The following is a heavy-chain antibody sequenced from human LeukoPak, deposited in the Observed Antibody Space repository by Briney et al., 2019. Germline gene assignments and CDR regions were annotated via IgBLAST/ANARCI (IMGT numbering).Heavy chain of an antibody. Sequence: PGGSLRLSCAASGFPFEDFAMQWVREAPGEGVEWIGQINHSGSTNYNPSLKSRVTISVDTSKNQFSLKLSSVTAADTAVYYCARGFPPLSGPTAWGQGTLVAVSS. CDR3: ARGFPPLSGPTA. J-gene: IGHJ5*02. V-gene: IGHV4-34*01. CDR1: GFPFEDFA. CDR2: INHSGST. D-gene: IGHD5-12*01.